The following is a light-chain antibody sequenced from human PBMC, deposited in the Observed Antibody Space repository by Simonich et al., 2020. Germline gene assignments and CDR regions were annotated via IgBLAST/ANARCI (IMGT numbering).Light chain of an antibody. Sequence: EIVMTQSPATLSLSPGKRATLSCRASKSVSSNLAWYQQKPGPAPRLLIYGASTRATGIPARFSGSGSGTEFTLTISSMQSEDFAVYYCQQYNNWPLTFGGGTKVEIK. CDR2: GAS. CDR1: KSVSSN. V-gene: IGKV3-15*01. J-gene: IGKJ4*01. CDR3: QQYNNWPLT.